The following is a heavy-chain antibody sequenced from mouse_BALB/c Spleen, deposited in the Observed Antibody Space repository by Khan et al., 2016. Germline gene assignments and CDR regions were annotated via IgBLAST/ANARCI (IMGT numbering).Heavy chain of an antibody. Sequence: EVELVESGGGLVKPGGSLKLSCAASGFTFSDYAMSWVRQTPEKRLEWVASISTGGTTHYPDSMKGRFTISRDIARNVLYLQMSSLRSEDTGMYYCSREENAMDYWSQGTSVTVSS. V-gene: IGHV5-6-5*01. CDR1: GFTFSDYA. J-gene: IGHJ4*01. CDR3: SREENAMDY. CDR2: ISTGGTT.